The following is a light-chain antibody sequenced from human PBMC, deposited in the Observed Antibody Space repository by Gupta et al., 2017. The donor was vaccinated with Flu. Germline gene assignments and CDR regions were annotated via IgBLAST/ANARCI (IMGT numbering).Light chain of an antibody. Sequence: PASTSNDPYWYQQTPGRPPLTLIYRTNTRLFGAPDRFSASIIGDKAALTITGAQADDEGDYYCVWYMDSALSGVFGGGTRLTVL. J-gene: IGLJ3*02. CDR3: VWYMDSALSGV. CDR1: PASTSND. CDR2: RTN. V-gene: IGLV8-61*01.